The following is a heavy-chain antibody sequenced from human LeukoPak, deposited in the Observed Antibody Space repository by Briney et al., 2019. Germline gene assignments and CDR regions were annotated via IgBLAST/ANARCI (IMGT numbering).Heavy chain of an antibody. J-gene: IGHJ4*02. Sequence: GGSLRLSCATSGFTFISYGMHWVRQAPGKGLEWVAFIRYDGNNKYYVESVKGRFTISRDNSKNTLYLQMNSLRAEDTAVYYCARRAGAYSHPYDYWGQGTLVTVSS. V-gene: IGHV3-30*02. D-gene: IGHD4/OR15-4a*01. CDR2: IRYDGNNK. CDR1: GFTFISYG. CDR3: ARRAGAYSHPYDY.